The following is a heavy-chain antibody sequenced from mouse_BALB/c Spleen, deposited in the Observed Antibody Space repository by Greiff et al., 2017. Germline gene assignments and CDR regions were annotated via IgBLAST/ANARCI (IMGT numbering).Heavy chain of an antibody. D-gene: IGHD1-1*02. Sequence: EVKLQESGPGLVKPSQSLSLTCTVTGYSITSDYAWNWIRQFPGNKLEWMGYISYSGSTSYNPSLKSRISITRDTSKNQFFLQLNSVTTEDTATYYCARWGYGYYFDYWGQGTTLTVSS. CDR3: ARWGYGYYFDY. CDR1: GYSITSDYA. J-gene: IGHJ2*01. V-gene: IGHV3-2*02. CDR2: ISYSGST.